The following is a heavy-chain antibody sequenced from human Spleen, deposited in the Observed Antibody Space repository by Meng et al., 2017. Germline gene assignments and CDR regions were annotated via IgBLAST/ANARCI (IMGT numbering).Heavy chain of an antibody. CDR3: ARARIDSFDY. CDR1: GGSFSGYY. Sequence: QAQLQHCGAGLLKPSETLSLTCAVYGGSFSGYYWSWIRQPPGKGLEWIGYIYYSGSTNYNPSLKSRVTISVDTSKNQFSLKLSSVTAADTAVYYCARARIDSFDYWGQGTLVTVSS. D-gene: IGHD3-9*01. CDR2: IYYSGST. J-gene: IGHJ4*02. V-gene: IGHV4-34*11.